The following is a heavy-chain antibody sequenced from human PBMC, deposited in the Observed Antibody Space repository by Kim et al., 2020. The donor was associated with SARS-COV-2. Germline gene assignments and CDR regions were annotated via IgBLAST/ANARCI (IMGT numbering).Heavy chain of an antibody. D-gene: IGHD1-26*01. Sequence: YTPTLKSRVTISVDPSKNQFSLKLSSVTAADRAVYYCARGLPRGYYYMDVWGKGTTVTVSS. V-gene: IGHV4-59*09. J-gene: IGHJ6*03. CDR3: ARGLPRGYYYMDV.